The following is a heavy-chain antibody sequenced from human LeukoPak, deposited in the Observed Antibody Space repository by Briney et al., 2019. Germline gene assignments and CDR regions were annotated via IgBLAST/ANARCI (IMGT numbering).Heavy chain of an antibody. J-gene: IGHJ4*02. CDR3: ARDLPSKSFDY. CDR2: IYSGGST. CDR1: GFTVSSNY. Sequence: GGSLRLFCAASGFTVSSNYMSWVRQAPGKGLEWVSVIYSGGSTYYADSVKGRFTISRDNSKNTLYLQMNSLRAEDTAVYYCARDLPSKSFDYWGQGTLVTVSS. V-gene: IGHV3-66*02.